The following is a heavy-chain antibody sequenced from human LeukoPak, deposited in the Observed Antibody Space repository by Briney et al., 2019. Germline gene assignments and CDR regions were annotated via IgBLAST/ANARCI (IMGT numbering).Heavy chain of an antibody. Sequence: GGSLRLSCAASGFTFSSYAMSWVRQAPGKGLEWVSAISGSGGSTYYADSVKGRFTISRDNSKNTLYLQMNSLRAEDTAVYYCAKSIQFLEWLLYLTTDYYYYYMDVWGKGTTVTVSS. CDR3: AKSIQFLEWLLYLTTDYYYYYMDV. J-gene: IGHJ6*03. CDR2: ISGSGGST. CDR1: GFTFSSYA. D-gene: IGHD3-3*01. V-gene: IGHV3-23*01.